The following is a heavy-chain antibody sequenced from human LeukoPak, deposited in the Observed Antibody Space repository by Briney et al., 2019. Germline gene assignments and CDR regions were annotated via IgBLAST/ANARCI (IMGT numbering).Heavy chain of an antibody. CDR2: IYYSGST. CDR3: ARGEDYSSSWLDY. Sequence: PSETLSLTCTVSGGSISSSNYYWGWIRQPPGKGLEWIGSIYYSGSTYYNPSLKSRVTISVDTSKNQFSLKLTSVTAADTAVYYCARGEDYSSSWLDYWGQGTLVTVSS. CDR1: GGSISSSNYY. J-gene: IGHJ4*02. D-gene: IGHD6-13*01. V-gene: IGHV4-39*07.